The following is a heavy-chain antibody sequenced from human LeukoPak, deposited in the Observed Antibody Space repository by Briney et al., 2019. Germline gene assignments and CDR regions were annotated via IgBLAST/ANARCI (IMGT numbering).Heavy chain of an antibody. D-gene: IGHD6-19*01. CDR1: GYTFTGYY. CDR3: ARDRLGSGWYLTSRVRDY. Sequence: ASVKVSCKASGYTFTGYYMHWVRQAPGQGLEWMGWINPNSGGTNYAQKFQGRVTMTRDTSISTAYMELSRLRSDDTAVYYCARDRLGSGWYLTSRVRDYWGQGTLVTVSS. J-gene: IGHJ4*02. V-gene: IGHV1-2*02. CDR2: INPNSGGT.